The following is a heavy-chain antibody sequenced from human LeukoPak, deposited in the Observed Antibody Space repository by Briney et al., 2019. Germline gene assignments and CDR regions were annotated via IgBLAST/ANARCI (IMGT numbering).Heavy chain of an antibody. CDR2: IRSDGGGS. V-gene: IGHV3-74*01. D-gene: IGHD4-23*01. CDR1: GFTFSSYFW. J-gene: IGHJ4*02. Sequence: GGSLRLSCAASGFTFSSYFWMHWVRQAPGKGLVWVSRIRSDGGGSTYADSVKGRFTIPRDNAKNTLYLQMNTLRAEDTAVYYCVRDLDLGGYSSFVSWGQGTLVTVSS. CDR3: VRDLDLGGYSSFVS.